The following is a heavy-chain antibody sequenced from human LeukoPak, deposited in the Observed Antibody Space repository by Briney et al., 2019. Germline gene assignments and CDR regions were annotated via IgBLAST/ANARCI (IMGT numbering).Heavy chain of an antibody. V-gene: IGHV4-39*01. CDR2: IYYSGST. CDR3: ATIITTYYMDV. J-gene: IGHJ6*03. Sequence: SETLSLTCTVPGGSISSSSYYWGWIRQPPGKGLEWIGSIYYSGSTYYNPSLKSRVTISVDTSKNQFSLKLSSVTAADTAVYYCATIITTYYMDVWGKGTTVTVSS. CDR1: GGSISSSSYY. D-gene: IGHD3-22*01.